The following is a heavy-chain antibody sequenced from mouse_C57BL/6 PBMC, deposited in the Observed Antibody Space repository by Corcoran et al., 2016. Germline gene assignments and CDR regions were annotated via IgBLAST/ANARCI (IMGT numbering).Heavy chain of an antibody. D-gene: IGHD1-1*01. CDR3: ARSAHYYGRSWFAY. Sequence: QIQLVQSGPELKKPGETVKICCKASGYTFTTYGMSWVKQAPGKGLKWMGWINTYSGVPTYADDFKGRFAFSLETSASTAYLQINNLKNEDTATYFCARSAHYYGRSWFAYWGQGTLVTVSA. J-gene: IGHJ3*01. CDR1: GYTFTTYG. V-gene: IGHV9-3*01. CDR2: INTYSGVP.